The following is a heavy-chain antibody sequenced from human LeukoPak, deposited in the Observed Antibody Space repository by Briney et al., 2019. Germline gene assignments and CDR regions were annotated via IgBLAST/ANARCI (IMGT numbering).Heavy chain of an antibody. CDR1: GGSISSGGYY. CDR3: ARRYCSSPSCYFDY. CDR2: IYHSGST. D-gene: IGHD2-2*01. V-gene: IGHV4-30-2*01. Sequence: SQTLSLTCTVSGGSISSGGYYWSWIRQPPGKGLVWIGYIYHSGSTYYNPSLKSRVTISVDRSKNQFSLKLSSVTAADTAVYYCARRYCSSPSCYFDYWGQGTLVTVSS. J-gene: IGHJ4*02.